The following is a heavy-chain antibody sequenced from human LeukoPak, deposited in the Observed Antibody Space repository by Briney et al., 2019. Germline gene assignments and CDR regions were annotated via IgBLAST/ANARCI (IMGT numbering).Heavy chain of an antibody. J-gene: IGHJ5*02. CDR3: TTDRWYSADH. Sequence: GGSLRLSCTASGFIFRDSWMAWIRQAPGKGLEWVAIIEKDGSGKNYVDSMKGRFTISRDNAKNSLFLQMDSLKVEDTAIYYCTTDRWYSADHWGQGTLVTASS. CDR1: GFIFRDSW. V-gene: IGHV3-7*03. CDR2: IEKDGSGK. D-gene: IGHD2-15*01.